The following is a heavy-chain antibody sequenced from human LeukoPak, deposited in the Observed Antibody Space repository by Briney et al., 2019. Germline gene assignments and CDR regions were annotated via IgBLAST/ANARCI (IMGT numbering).Heavy chain of an antibody. CDR2: VSGSGGST. D-gene: IGHD3-10*01. CDR1: GITFSSYA. Sequence: GGSLRLSCAASGITFSSYAMSWVRQAPGKGLEWVSGVSGSGGSTYYVDSVKGRFTISRDNSKNTLYLQMNSLRAEDTAVYYCAKDLWDSGSQAYFDYWGQGTLVTVSS. V-gene: IGHV3-23*01. J-gene: IGHJ4*02. CDR3: AKDLWDSGSQAYFDY.